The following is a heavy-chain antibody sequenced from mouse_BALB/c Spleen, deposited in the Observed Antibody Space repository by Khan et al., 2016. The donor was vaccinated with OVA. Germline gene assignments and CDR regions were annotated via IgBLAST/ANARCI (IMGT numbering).Heavy chain of an antibody. Sequence: QVQLKESGPGLVAPSQSLSITCSVSGFSLTDYDVSWIRQPPGKGLEWLGVIWGGGTTYYNSALESRLSISKDNSKSRVFLKMNSLQTDDTAMYXCAKGVWSYYYAVDNWGQGTSVTVSS. J-gene: IGHJ4*01. CDR1: GFSLTDYD. D-gene: IGHD2-10*02. V-gene: IGHV2-6-5*01. CDR2: IWGGGTT. CDR3: AKGVWSYYYAVDN.